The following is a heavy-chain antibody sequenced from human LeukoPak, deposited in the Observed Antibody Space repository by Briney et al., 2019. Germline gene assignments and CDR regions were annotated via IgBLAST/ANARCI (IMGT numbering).Heavy chain of an antibody. CDR2: ITSSSRYT. D-gene: IGHD3-22*01. CDR3: ARHPYYDSSGYYYVDYYYYMDV. CDR1: VFTFSTYN. Sequence: PGGSLRLSCAASVFTFSTYNMNWVRQAPGKGLEWVSSITSSSRYTFYADSVKGRFTISRDNSKNTLYLQMNSLRAEDTAVYYCARHPYYDSSGYYYVDYYYYMDVWGKGTTVTISS. V-gene: IGHV3-21*01. J-gene: IGHJ6*03.